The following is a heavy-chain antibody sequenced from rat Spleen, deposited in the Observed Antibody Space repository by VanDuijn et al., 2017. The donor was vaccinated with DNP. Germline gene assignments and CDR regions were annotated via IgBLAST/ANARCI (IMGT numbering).Heavy chain of an antibody. CDR2: ISSTGYTP. Sequence: EVQLVESGGGLVQSGRSLKLSCAASGFTFSDYAMAWVRQAPTKGLEWVAYISSTGYTPYYTDSVKGRFAISRDNAKSTLYLQMNSLRSEDMATYYCVRWNSGHFDYWGQGVMVTVSS. CDR1: GFTFSDYA. CDR3: VRWNSGHFDY. V-gene: IGHV5-22*01. D-gene: IGHD4-3*01. J-gene: IGHJ2*01.